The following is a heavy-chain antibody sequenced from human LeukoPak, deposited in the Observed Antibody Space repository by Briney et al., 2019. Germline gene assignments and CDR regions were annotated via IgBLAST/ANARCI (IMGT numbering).Heavy chain of an antibody. J-gene: IGHJ4*02. CDR2: ISSSSSYI. CDR3: ARDGPENFDY. CDR1: GFTFSSYS. Sequence: GGSLRLSCAGSGFTFSSYSMNWVRQAPGKGLEWVSSISSSSSYIYYADSVKGRFTISRDNAKNSLYLQMNSLRAEDTAVYYCARDGPENFDYWGQGTLVTVSS. V-gene: IGHV3-21*01.